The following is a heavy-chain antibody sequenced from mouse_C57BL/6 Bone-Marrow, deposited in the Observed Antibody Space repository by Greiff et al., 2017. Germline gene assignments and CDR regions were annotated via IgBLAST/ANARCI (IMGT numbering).Heavy chain of an antibody. CDR3: ARYKITTVVADWYFDV. J-gene: IGHJ1*03. Sequence: VQLKESGPGLAKPSQTLSLTCSVTGYSITSDYWNWIRKFPGNKLEYMGYISYSGSTYYNPSLKSRISITRDTSKNQYYLQLNSVTTEDTATYYCARYKITTVVADWYFDVWGTGTTVTVSS. V-gene: IGHV3-8*01. CDR2: ISYSGST. D-gene: IGHD1-1*01. CDR1: GYSITSDY.